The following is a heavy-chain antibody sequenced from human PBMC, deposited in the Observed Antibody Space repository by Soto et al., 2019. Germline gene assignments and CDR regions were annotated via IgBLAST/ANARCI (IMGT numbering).Heavy chain of an antibody. J-gene: IGHJ4*02. V-gene: IGHV1-24*01. Sequence: ASVKVSCKASGGTFSSYAISWVRQAPGQGLEWMGGFDPEDGGTIYAQKFQGRVTMTEDTSTDTAYMELSSLRSEDTAVYYCARDRCSSTSCPRYYFDYWGQGTLVTVSS. CDR2: FDPEDGGT. CDR3: ARDRCSSTSCPRYYFDY. CDR1: GGTFSSYA. D-gene: IGHD2-2*01.